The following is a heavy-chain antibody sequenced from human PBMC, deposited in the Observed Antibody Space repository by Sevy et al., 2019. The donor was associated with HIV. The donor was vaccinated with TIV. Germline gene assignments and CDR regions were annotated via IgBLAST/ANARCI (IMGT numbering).Heavy chain of an antibody. CDR1: GFTFSSYG. J-gene: IGHJ5*02. CDR3: AKDGTGFVAAPYNCFDP. Sequence: GGSLRLSCAASGFTFSSYGMPWVRQAPGKGLEWVPFIQYDGSNKYYADSVKGRFTVSRDSSKNTLYLQLNSLRGDDTAVYYCAKDGTGFVAAPYNCFDPWGQGTLVTVCS. D-gene: IGHD6-6*01. V-gene: IGHV3-30*02. CDR2: IQYDGSNK.